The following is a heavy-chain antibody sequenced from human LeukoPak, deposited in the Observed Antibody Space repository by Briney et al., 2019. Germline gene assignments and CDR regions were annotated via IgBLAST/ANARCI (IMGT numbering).Heavy chain of an antibody. CDR3: AVMAAPDAAFEY. CDR2: IHPNSGDT. D-gene: IGHD6-25*01. J-gene: IGHJ4*02. Sequence: ASVKVSCKASGCIFSAYYMSWVRQAPGQGLEWMGWIHPNSGDTHNAQNFQDRVTLTRDTSINTAYMELTRLTSDDTAMYYCAVMAAPDAAFEYWGQGTLVTVSS. CDR1: GCIFSAYY. V-gene: IGHV1-2*02.